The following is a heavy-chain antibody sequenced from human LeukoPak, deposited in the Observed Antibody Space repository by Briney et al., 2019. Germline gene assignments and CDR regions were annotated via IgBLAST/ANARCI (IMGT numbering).Heavy chain of an antibody. V-gene: IGHV1-18*01. CDR3: ARHSSSSSFKFPDY. CDR1: GYTFTSYG. D-gene: IGHD6-6*01. CDR2: ISAYNGNT. J-gene: IGHJ4*02. Sequence: ASVKVSCKASGYTFTSYGISWVRQAPGQGLEWMGWISAYNGNTNYAQKLQGRVTMTTDTSTSTAYMELRSLRSDDTAVYYCARHSSSSSFKFPDYWGQGTLVTVSP.